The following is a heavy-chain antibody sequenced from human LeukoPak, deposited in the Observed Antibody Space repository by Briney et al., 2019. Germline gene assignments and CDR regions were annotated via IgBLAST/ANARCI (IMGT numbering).Heavy chain of an antibody. V-gene: IGHV3-15*01. CDR3: TTDGSTTLSNTFDY. J-gene: IGHJ4*02. CDR2: IKSRNRGETV. CDR1: GFTFSDAW. Sequence: GGALRLSCAASGFTFSDAWMNCVRVAPGKGLEWVGRIKSRNRGETVDYAAPVKGKFTISRDDSKTTVYPQMNSLKTEDTAIYYCTTDGSTTLSNTFDYWGEGTLVTVSS. D-gene: IGHD1-26*01.